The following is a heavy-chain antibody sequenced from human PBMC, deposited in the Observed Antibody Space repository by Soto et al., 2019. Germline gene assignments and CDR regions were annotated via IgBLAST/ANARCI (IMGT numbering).Heavy chain of an antibody. CDR3: ARISVVVTALDY. J-gene: IGHJ4*02. CDR1: GYTFTSYA. V-gene: IGHV1-3*01. D-gene: IGHD2-21*02. Sequence: AASVKVSCKASGYTFTSYAMHLVRQAPVQMLELIVWINAGDLNTKYGQKFQGRVTITMYRSAITAYIELSILRSEDTAVYYCARISVVVTALDYWGQGTLVTVSS. CDR2: INAGDLNT.